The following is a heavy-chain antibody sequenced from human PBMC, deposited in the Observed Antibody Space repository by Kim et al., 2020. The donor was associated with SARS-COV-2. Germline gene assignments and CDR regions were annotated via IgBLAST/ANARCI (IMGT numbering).Heavy chain of an antibody. D-gene: IGHD3-10*01. CDR1: GFIFSSYS. CDR3: AKDGGMVWGVPHWFDP. Sequence: GGPLRLSCAGSGFIFSSYSMNWVRQAPGKGLEWVSTINNAGTTIYYADSVKGRFTISRDNANNLVYLQMNSLRAEDTAVYYCAKDGGMVWGVPHWFDPWGQGTLVTVSS. J-gene: IGHJ5*02. V-gene: IGHV3-21*01. CDR2: INNAGTTI.